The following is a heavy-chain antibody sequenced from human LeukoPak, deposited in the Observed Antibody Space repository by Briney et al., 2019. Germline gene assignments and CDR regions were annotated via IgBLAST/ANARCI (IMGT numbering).Heavy chain of an antibody. D-gene: IGHD3-10*01. J-gene: IGHJ4*02. V-gene: IGHV3-7*01. CDR2: IKQDGSEK. CDR1: GFTFSTYW. CDR3: ARDSPFGPF. Sequence: PGGSLRLSCAASGFTFSTYWMSWVRQAPGKGLEWVANIKQDGSEKNYVDSVKGRFTISRDNAMNSLYLQMNSLRGEDTAVYYCARDSPFGPFWGQGTLVTVSS.